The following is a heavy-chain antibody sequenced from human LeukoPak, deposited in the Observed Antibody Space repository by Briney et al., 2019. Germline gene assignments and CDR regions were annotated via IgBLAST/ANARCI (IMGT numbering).Heavy chain of an antibody. CDR1: GGSISSGSYS. CDR2: FFYTGST. D-gene: IGHD1-20*01. Sequence: SETLSLTCAVSGGSISSGSYSWSWIRQPPGKGLEWIGYFFYTGSTYYNPSLKSRVTISVDTSKNQFSLKLSSVTAADTAVYYCARELYNWRLTYNWFDPWGQGTLVTVSS. V-gene: IGHV4-30-4*07. CDR3: ARELYNWRLTYNWFDP. J-gene: IGHJ5*02.